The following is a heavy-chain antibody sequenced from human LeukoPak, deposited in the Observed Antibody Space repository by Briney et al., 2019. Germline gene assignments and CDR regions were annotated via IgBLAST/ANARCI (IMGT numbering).Heavy chain of an antibody. CDR3: ARGFDYDSSGYYDAFDI. CDR1: GYTFTGYY. Sequence: ASVKVSCKASGYTFTGYYMHWVRQAPGQGLEWTGCINPNSGGTNYAQKFQGRVTMTRDTSISTAYMELSRLRSDDTAVYYCARGFDYDSSGYYDAFDIWGQGTMVTVSS. J-gene: IGHJ3*02. D-gene: IGHD3-22*01. V-gene: IGHV1-2*02. CDR2: INPNSGGT.